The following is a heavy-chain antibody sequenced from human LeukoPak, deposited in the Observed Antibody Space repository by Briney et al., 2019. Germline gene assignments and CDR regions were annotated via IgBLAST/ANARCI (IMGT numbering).Heavy chain of an antibody. V-gene: IGHV3-48*02. D-gene: IGHD3-22*01. CDR1: GFTFSSYS. Sequence: GGSLRLSCAASGFTFSSYSMNWVSQAPGKGLECVLYNSSSSSTIYYADSVKGRFTISRDNAKNSLYLQMNSLRDEDTAVYYCARGISSARLSYYGMDVWGQGTTVTVSS. CDR3: ARGISSARLSYYGMDV. CDR2: NSSSSSTI. J-gene: IGHJ6*02.